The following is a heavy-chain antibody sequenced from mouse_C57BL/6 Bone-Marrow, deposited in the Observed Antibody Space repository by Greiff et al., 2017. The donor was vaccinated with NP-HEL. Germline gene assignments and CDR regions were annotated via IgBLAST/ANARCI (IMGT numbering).Heavy chain of an antibody. CDR2: IHPNSGST. J-gene: IGHJ4*01. Sequence: QVQLQQPGAELVKPGASVKLSCKASGYTFTSYWMHWVKQRPGQGLEWIGMIHPNSGSTNYNEKFKSKATLTVDKSSSTAYMQLSSLTSEDSAVYYCAREAQATLYAMDYWGQGTSVTVSS. CDR3: AREAQATLYAMDY. D-gene: IGHD3-2*02. CDR1: GYTFTSYW. V-gene: IGHV1-64*01.